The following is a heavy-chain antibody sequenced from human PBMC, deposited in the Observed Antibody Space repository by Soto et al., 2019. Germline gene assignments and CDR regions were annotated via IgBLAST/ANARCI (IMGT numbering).Heavy chain of an antibody. D-gene: IGHD6-19*01. CDR1: GFTFSSYA. CDR2: ISGSGGST. J-gene: IGHJ4*02. Sequence: EVQLLESGGGLVQPGGSLRLSCAASGFTFSSYAMSWVRQAPGKGLEWVTAISGSGGSTYYADSVKGRFTISRDNSKNTRYLQMNSLRAEDTAVYFWAKDRIAVAGTEYYFDYWGQGTLVTVSS. V-gene: IGHV3-23*01. CDR3: AKDRIAVAGTEYYFDY.